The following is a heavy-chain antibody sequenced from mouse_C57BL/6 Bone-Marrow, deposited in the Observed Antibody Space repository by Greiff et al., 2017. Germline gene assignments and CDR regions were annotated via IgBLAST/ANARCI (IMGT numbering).Heavy chain of an antibody. V-gene: IGHV5-17*01. CDR2: ISSGSSTI. CDR3: ARRLGRDWFAY. J-gene: IGHJ3*01. Sequence: EVQLVESGGGLVKPGGSLKLSCAASGFTFSDYGMHWVRQAPEKGLEWVAYISSGSSTIYYADTVKGRFTISRDNAKNTLFLQMNSLRSEDKAMYSCARRLGRDWFAYWGQGTLVTVSA. CDR1: GFTFSDYG. D-gene: IGHD4-1*01.